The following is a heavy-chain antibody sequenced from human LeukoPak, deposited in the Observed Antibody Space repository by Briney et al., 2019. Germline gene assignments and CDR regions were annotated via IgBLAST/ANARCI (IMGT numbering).Heavy chain of an antibody. J-gene: IGHJ4*02. D-gene: IGHD2-15*01. Sequence: GEPLKISCTGSGYSFTSYWIGWVRQMPGKGLEWMGIISPGDSDTRYSPSFQGQVTISVDKSISTAYLQWSSLKASDTAMYYCARARYCSGGSCYAEYWGQGTLVTVSS. CDR2: ISPGDSDT. V-gene: IGHV5-51*01. CDR3: ARARYCSGGSCYAEY. CDR1: GYSFTSYW.